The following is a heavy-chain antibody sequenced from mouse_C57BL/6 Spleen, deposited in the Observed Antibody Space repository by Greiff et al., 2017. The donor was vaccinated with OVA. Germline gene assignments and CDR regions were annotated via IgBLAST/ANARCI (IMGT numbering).Heavy chain of an antibody. Sequence: EVQLVESGPGLVKPSQSLSLTCSVTGYSITSGYYWNWIRQFPGNKLEWMGYISYDGSNNYNPSLKNRISITRDTSKNQFFLKLNSVTTEDTATYYCARDHYGSSYDYWGQGTTLTVSS. CDR1: GYSITSGYY. CDR3: ARDHYGSSYDY. J-gene: IGHJ2*01. CDR2: ISYDGSN. V-gene: IGHV3-6*01. D-gene: IGHD1-1*01.